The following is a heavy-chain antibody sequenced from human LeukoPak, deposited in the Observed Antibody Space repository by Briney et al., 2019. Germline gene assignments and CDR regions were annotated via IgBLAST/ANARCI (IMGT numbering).Heavy chain of an antibody. CDR1: GGSISGYH. D-gene: IGHD5-18*01. CDR2: IYYSGSS. Sequence: SETLSLTCNVSGGSISGYHWSWIRQPPGKGLEWLGYIYYSGSSNYNPSLKSRVTISADTSKNQFSLKLSSVTAADTAVYYCARGTSGYSDSVFDYWGQGTLVTVSS. J-gene: IGHJ4*02. CDR3: ARGTSGYSDSVFDY. V-gene: IGHV4-59*01.